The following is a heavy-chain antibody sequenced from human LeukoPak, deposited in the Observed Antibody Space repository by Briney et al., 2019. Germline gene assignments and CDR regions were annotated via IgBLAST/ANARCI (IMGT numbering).Heavy chain of an antibody. CDR2: IDKSGGTT. CDR1: GFTFSSYS. J-gene: IGHJ4*02. V-gene: IGHV3-48*04. Sequence: EPGGSLRLSCAASGFTFSSYSMNWVRQAPGKGLEWVAFIDKSGGTTYYADSVKGRFTISRDNAKSSLYLEMNSLRAEDTAVYYCGRGHWGLDYWGQGTLVTVSS. CDR3: GRGHWGLDY. D-gene: IGHD7-27*01.